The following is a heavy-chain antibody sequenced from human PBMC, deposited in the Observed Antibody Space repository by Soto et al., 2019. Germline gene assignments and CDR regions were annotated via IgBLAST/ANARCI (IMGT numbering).Heavy chain of an antibody. D-gene: IGHD3-22*01. CDR2: IYYSGST. Sequence: NPSETLSLTCAVYGGSFSGYYWSWIRQPPGKGLEWIGYIYYSGSTNYNPSLKSRVTISVDTSKNQFSLKLSSVTAADTAVYYCARSDYDSSGYYFDYWGQGTLVTVSS. CDR3: ARSDYDSSGYYFDY. CDR1: GGSFSGYY. J-gene: IGHJ4*02. V-gene: IGHV4-59*01.